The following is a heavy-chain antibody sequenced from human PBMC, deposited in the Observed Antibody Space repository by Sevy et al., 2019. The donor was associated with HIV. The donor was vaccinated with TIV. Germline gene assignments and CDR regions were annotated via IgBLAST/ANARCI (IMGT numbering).Heavy chain of an antibody. Sequence: GGSLRLSCVASGFTFSNAWMIWVRQAPGKGLEWVGRIKSKTDGGTRDFAAPVKGRFAIARDDSKNTLSLQMDSLKTEDTALYYCTAGVGTSDFDYWGQGILVTVSS. J-gene: IGHJ4*02. D-gene: IGHD1-26*01. CDR1: GFTFSNAW. CDR2: IKSKTDGGTR. CDR3: TAGVGTSDFDY. V-gene: IGHV3-15*01.